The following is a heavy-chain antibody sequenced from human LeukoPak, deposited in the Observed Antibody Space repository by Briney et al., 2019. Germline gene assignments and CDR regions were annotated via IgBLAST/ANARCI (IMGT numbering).Heavy chain of an antibody. Sequence: GGSLRLSCAASGFTFSSYDMHWVRQAPGKGLEWVTVISYDGSNKYYGDSVKGRFTISRDNAKNSLYLQLNSLRDEDTAIYYCAREAALGGQGTLVTVSS. J-gene: IGHJ4*02. CDR1: GFTFSSYD. CDR2: ISYDGSNK. V-gene: IGHV3-30*03. CDR3: AREAAL. D-gene: IGHD2-15*01.